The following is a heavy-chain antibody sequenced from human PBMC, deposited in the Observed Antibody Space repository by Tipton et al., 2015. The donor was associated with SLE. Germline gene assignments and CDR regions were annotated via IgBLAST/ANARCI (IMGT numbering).Heavy chain of an antibody. Sequence: GLVKPSETLSLTCRVSGDSIGNKDYYWGWVRQPPGKGLEWIGSIYYTGSTYYSPSLKSRVTISVDTSKNVFSLKVTSVTAADTAMYYCAREDHSTYIYWDQGTPVTVSS. D-gene: IGHD4-11*01. CDR3: AREDHSTYIY. J-gene: IGHJ4*02. CDR2: IYYTGST. CDR1: GDSIGNKDYY. V-gene: IGHV4-39*02.